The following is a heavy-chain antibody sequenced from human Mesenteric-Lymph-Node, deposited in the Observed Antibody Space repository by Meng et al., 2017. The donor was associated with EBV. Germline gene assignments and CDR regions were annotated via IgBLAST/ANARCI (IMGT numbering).Heavy chain of an antibody. CDR1: GFSLLTSGGG. D-gene: IGHD5-18*01. CDR2: IYWDDDK. CDR3: AHRRYSYGPGRFDP. V-gene: IGHV2-5*02. J-gene: IGHJ5*02. Sequence: QTPLTGSGPTRVKPAQPLTLAFPFSGFSLLTSGGGVGWIRQPPGKALVWLALIYWDDDKRYSPSLKSRRTITKDTSKNQVVLTMTNMDPVDTATYYCAHRRYSYGPGRFDPWGQGTLVTVSS.